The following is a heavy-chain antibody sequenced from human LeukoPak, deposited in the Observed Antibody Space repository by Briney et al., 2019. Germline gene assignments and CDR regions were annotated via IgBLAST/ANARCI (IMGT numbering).Heavy chain of an antibody. V-gene: IGHV5-51*01. J-gene: IGHJ3*02. CDR3: ARQRSGNAFDI. D-gene: IGHD3-10*01. CDR1: GYSFTTYW. Sequence: GESLKISCKGSGYSFTTYWIGWVRQMPGKGLEWMGIIYPDDSDTKYSPSFQGQVTISADKSINTAYLQWRSLKASDIAMYYCARQRSGNAFDIWGQGQWSPSLQ. CDR2: IYPDDSDT.